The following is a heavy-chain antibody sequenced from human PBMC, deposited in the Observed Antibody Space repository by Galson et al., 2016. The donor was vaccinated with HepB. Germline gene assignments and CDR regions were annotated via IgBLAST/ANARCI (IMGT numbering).Heavy chain of an antibody. D-gene: IGHD6-19*01. Sequence: LTCTLSGGSIDTVAFYWAWIRQTPGKGLEWIGSIYHTGSTYLSASLKSRVIMSVDKSMNQFSLTLRSLTVADSAVYYCARSTAVSGRRSWGYLDPWGQGTLVSVSS. V-gene: IGHV4-39*01. CDR3: ARSTAVSGRRSWGYLDP. J-gene: IGHJ5*02. CDR1: GGSIDTVAFY. CDR2: IYHTGST.